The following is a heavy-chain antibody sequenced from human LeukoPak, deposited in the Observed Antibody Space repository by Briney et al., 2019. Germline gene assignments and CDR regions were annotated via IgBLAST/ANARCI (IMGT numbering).Heavy chain of an antibody. J-gene: IGHJ5*02. CDR2: INPNSGGT. CDR1: GGTFSSYA. D-gene: IGHD3-16*01. CDR3: ARDYDLGGFDP. V-gene: IGHV1-2*06. Sequence: GASVKVSCKASGGTFSSYAISWVRQAPGQGLEWMGRINPNSGGTNYAQKFQGRVTMTRDTSISTAYMELSRLRSDDTAVYYCARDYDLGGFDPWGQGTLVTVSS.